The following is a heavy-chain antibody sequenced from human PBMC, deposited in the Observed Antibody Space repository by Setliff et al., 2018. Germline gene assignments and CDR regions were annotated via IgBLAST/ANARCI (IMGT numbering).Heavy chain of an antibody. Sequence: PSETLSLTCAVSGYSISSGYNWGWIRQSPGEGLEWIGSIYRNGNTYYNPSLKSRVTISVDKSKNQFSLKLSSVTAADTAVYYCAGEDFDYWGQGTLVTVS. CDR3: AGEDFDY. V-gene: IGHV4-38-2*01. CDR2: IYRNGNT. CDR1: GYSISSGYN. J-gene: IGHJ4*02.